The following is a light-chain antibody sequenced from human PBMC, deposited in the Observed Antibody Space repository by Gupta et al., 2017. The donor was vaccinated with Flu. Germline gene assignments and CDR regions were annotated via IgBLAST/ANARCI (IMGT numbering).Light chain of an antibody. CDR2: KIS. CDR1: QSLVHSDGNTY. Sequence: DIVMTQTPLPSPVTLAQPASISCRSSQSLVHSDGNTYLSWLQQRPGQPPLLLSYKISNRFAGVPDRCSGRGAGTDFTLISSRVEAEDVGFYYRLQATRLHTFGQGTKLEIK. CDR3: LQATRLHT. V-gene: IGKV2-24*01. J-gene: IGKJ2*01.